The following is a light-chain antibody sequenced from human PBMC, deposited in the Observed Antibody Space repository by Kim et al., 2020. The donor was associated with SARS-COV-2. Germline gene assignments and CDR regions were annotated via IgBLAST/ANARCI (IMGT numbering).Light chain of an antibody. Sequence: ASVGDRVTITCRASQSISNWLAWYQQKPGKTPNLLVYEASTLESGVPTRFSGSGSGTEFTLTISSLQPDDFATYYCQQYNTYPPTFGGGTKVDIK. CDR1: QSISNW. CDR3: QQYNTYPPT. J-gene: IGKJ4*01. V-gene: IGKV1-5*03. CDR2: EAS.